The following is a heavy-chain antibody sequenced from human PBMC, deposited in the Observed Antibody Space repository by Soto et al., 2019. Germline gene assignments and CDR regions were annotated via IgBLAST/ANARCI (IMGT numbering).Heavy chain of an antibody. CDR3: ARTGGMDV. CDR1: GGSFRDFY. V-gene: IGHV4-34*01. Sequence: QVQLQQWGAGLLRPSETLSLTCAVYGGSFRDFYWSWLRQTPETGLEWIGEINHSGDTKYNPSLESRGTISVDTSKNQFSRKVNFVTPADTAVYYCARTGGMDVWGPGATVTVSS. J-gene: IGHJ6*02. CDR2: INHSGDT.